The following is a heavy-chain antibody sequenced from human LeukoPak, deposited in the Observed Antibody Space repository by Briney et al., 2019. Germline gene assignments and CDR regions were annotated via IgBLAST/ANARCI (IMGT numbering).Heavy chain of an antibody. CDR1: GFTFSRYW. CDR3: PRHRGDYDSSGSLFVF. D-gene: IGHD3-16*01. V-gene: IGHV3-7*03. J-gene: IGHJ4*02. CDR2: MRQDGGEI. Sequence: GGSLRLSCAASGFTFSRYWRSWVRQVPRKGLEWVANMRQDGGEIYYVDSVKGRFTISRDNAKSSLYLQMNSLRAGDTAVYYSPRHRGDYDSSGSLFVFGGPGTLVTVSS.